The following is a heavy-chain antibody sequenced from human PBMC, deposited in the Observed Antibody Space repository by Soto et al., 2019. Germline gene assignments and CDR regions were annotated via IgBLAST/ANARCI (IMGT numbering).Heavy chain of an antibody. CDR3: ARGDVFAVAGAFDI. CDR1: GYTFTSYG. Sequence: ASVKVSCKASGYTFTSYGSSWVRQAPGQGLEWMGWISAYNGNTNYAQKLQGRVTMTTDTSTSTAYMELRSLRSYDTAVYYCARGDVFAVAGAFDIWGQGTMVTVSS. CDR2: ISAYNGNT. V-gene: IGHV1-18*01. D-gene: IGHD6-19*01. J-gene: IGHJ3*02.